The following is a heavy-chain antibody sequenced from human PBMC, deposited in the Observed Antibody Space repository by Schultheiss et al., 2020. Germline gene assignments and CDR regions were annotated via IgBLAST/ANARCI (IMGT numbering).Heavy chain of an antibody. D-gene: IGHD2-15*01. J-gene: IGHJ4*02. CDR3: AKDKRDIVVVVAASYYFDY. CDR2: ISGSGGST. V-gene: IGHV3-23*01. CDR1: GFTFSSYA. Sequence: GESLKISCAASGFTFSSYAMSWVRQAPGKGLEWVSAISGSGGSTYYADSVKGRFTISRDNSKNTLYLQMNSLRAEDTAVYYCAKDKRDIVVVVAASYYFDYWGQGTLVTVSS.